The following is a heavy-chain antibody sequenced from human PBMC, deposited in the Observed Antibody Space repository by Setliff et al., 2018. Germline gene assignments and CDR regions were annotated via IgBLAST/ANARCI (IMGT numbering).Heavy chain of an antibody. Sequence: PSETLSLTCTVSGGSISSSSYYWGWIRQPPGKGLEWIGSIFYSGSTYYNPSLKSRVTISVDTSKNQFSLKLSSVTAADTAVYYCARPSKYYDILTGYYHNWLDPWGQGTTVTVSS. CDR3: ARPSKYYDILTGYYHNWLDP. CDR1: GGSISSSSYY. CDR2: IFYSGST. V-gene: IGHV4-39*01. D-gene: IGHD3-9*01. J-gene: IGHJ5*01.